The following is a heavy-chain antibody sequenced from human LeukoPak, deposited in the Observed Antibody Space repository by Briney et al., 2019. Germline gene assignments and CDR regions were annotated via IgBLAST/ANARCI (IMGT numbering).Heavy chain of an antibody. D-gene: IGHD5-24*01. Sequence: SETLSLTCAVYGGPFSDYYWSWIRQPPVKGLEWIRKINHSGSTNYSPSLKSRVTISIDTSKNQFSLKLNSMTAADTAVYYCARGEGARDGYNYAGPFYFDYWGHGTLVTVSS. J-gene: IGHJ4*01. CDR2: INHSGST. CDR1: GGPFSDYY. V-gene: IGHV4-34*01. CDR3: ARGEGARDGYNYAGPFYFDY.